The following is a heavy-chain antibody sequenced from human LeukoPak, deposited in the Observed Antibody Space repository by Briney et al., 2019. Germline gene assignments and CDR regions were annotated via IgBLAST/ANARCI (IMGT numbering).Heavy chain of an antibody. D-gene: IGHD2-21*01. Sequence: GGSLRLSCAASGFTFSSYSMNWVRQALGKGLEWVSSISSSSSYIYYADSVKGRFTISRDNAKNSLYLQMNSLRAEDTAVYYCAKVFSVIAYYFDYWGQGTLVTVSS. CDR1: GFTFSSYS. J-gene: IGHJ4*02. CDR3: AKVFSVIAYYFDY. V-gene: IGHV3-21*04. CDR2: ISSSSSYI.